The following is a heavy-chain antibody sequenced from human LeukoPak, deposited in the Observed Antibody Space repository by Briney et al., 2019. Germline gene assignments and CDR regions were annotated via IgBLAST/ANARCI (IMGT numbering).Heavy chain of an antibody. Sequence: PGGSLRLSCAVSGFTFSTYAMSWVRQAPGKGLEWVSAVRGSGSDKYYADSVKGRFTISRDNGKNSLYLQMNSLTAEDTAVYYCARGFGISRAFDIWGQGTMVTVSS. D-gene: IGHD3-10*01. CDR2: VRGSGSDK. J-gene: IGHJ3*02. CDR3: ARGFGISRAFDI. V-gene: IGHV3-23*01. CDR1: GFTFSTYA.